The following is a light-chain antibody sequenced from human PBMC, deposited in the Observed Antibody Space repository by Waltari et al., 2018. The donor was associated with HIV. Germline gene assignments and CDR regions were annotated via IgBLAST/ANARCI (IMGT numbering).Light chain of an antibody. CDR3: MQSAQFPLT. J-gene: IGKJ4*01. CDR1: ETLLQSDGKTY. V-gene: IGKV2D-29*01. Sequence: EIVMTQTPPFLFVVPGQAASISCKSSETLLQSDGKTYFYWYVQKTGQPPQLLLYEVSNRFTGVPDRFIGSGSGTDFTLILSRVEAEDVGVYYCMQSAQFPLTFGGGTKVEIK. CDR2: EVS.